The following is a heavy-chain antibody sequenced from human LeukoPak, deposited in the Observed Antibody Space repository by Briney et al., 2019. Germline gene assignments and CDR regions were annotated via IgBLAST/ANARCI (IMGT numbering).Heavy chain of an antibody. D-gene: IGHD3-10*01. Sequence: GGSLRLSCAASGFTFTNAWMTWVRQAPGKGLEWVGRIKSKGDGETTDYTAPVKGRFTMSRADSKATLYLQMNSLAAEDTAVYYCTTDLGLTMIRGVIVYWGQGALVTVSS. CDR1: GFTFTNAW. CDR2: IKSKGDGETT. J-gene: IGHJ4*02. V-gene: IGHV3-15*01. CDR3: TTDLGLTMIRGVIVY.